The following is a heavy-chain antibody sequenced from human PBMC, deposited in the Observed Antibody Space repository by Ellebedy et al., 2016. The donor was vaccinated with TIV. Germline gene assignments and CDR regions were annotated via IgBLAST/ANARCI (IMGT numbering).Heavy chain of an antibody. J-gene: IGHJ4*02. CDR2: IRSKAYGGTT. CDR3: TRWGYSGSYIDY. D-gene: IGHD1-26*01. V-gene: IGHV3-49*03. Sequence: GESLKISXTASGFTFGDYAMSWFRQAPGKGLEWVGFIRSKAYGGTTEYAASVKGRFTISRDDSKSIAYLQMNSLKTEDTAVYYCTRWGYSGSYIDYWGQGTLVTVSS. CDR1: GFTFGDYA.